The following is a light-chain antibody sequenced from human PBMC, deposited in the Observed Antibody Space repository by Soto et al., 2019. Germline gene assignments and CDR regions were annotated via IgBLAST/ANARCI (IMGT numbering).Light chain of an antibody. CDR3: QSYEISLSVSVI. Sequence: QSVLTQPPSVSGAPGQRVTISCTGSSSNIGAGYDVQWYQQLPGAAPKLLIFGNSNRPSGVPDRFSGSRSGTSASLAITGLQAEDEADYFCQSYEISLSVSVIFCGGTKLTVL. CDR1: SSNIGAGYD. J-gene: IGLJ2*01. V-gene: IGLV1-40*01. CDR2: GNS.